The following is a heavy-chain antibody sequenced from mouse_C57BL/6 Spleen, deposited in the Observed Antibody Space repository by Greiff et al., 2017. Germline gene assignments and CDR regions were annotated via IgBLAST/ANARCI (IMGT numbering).Heavy chain of an antibody. J-gene: IGHJ2*01. D-gene: IGHD2-4*01. V-gene: IGHV1-64*01. CDR2: IHPNSGST. Sequence: QVQLQQPGAELVKPGASVKLSCKASGYTFTSYWMHWVKQRPGQGLEWIGMIHPNSGSTNYNEKFKSKATLTVYKSSSTAYMQLSSLTSEDSSVYYCARGDDYDSFDYWGQGTTLTVSS. CDR3: ARGDDYDSFDY. CDR1: GYTFTSYW.